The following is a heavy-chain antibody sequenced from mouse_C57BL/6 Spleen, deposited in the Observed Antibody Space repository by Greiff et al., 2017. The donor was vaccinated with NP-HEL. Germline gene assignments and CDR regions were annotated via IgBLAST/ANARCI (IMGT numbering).Heavy chain of an antibody. V-gene: IGHV14-1*01. J-gene: IGHJ3*01. CDR1: GFNIKDYY. D-gene: IGHD1-1*01. CDR3: TTSHYGSSYAWFAY. Sequence: EVQLQQSGAELVRPGASVKLSCTASGFNIKDYYMHWVKQRPEQGLEWIGRIDPEDGDTEYAPKFQGKATMTADTSSNTAYLQLSSLTSEDTAVYYCTTSHYGSSYAWFAYWGQGTLVTVSA. CDR2: IDPEDGDT.